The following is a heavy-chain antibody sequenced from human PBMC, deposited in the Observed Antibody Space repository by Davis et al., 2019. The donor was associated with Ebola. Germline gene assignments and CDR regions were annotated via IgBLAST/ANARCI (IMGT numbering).Heavy chain of an antibody. CDR3: ATGPSSGWYDWLGY. CDR2: MNPNSGNT. D-gene: IGHD6-19*01. Sequence: ASVKVSCKASGYTFTSYDINWVRQATGQGLEWMGWMNPNSGNTGYAQKFQGRVTMTRNTSISTAYMELSSLRSEDTAVYYCATGPSSGWYDWLGYWGQGTLVTVSS. CDR1: GYTFTSYD. J-gene: IGHJ4*02. V-gene: IGHV1-8*01.